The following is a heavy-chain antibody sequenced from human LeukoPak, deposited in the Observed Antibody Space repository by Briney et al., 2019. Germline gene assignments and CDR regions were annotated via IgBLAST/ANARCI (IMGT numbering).Heavy chain of an antibody. CDR2: IKGDGSQI. J-gene: IGHJ4*02. CDR3: AREGLPYSADY. Sequence: PGGSLRLSCAASGFTFSSYWMRWVRQTPAKGLEWVANIKGDGSQINYLDSVKGRFTISRDNARNSLSLQMNSLTADDTGVYYCAREGLPYSADYWGQGTPVTVSS. D-gene: IGHD1-26*01. V-gene: IGHV3-7*01. CDR1: GFTFSSYW.